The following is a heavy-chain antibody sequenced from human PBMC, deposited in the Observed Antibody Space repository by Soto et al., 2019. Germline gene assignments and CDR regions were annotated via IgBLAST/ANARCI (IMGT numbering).Heavy chain of an antibody. CDR1: GFSLTTRGVG. CDR3: AHRVLRTVFGLVTTTAIYFDF. Sequence: QITLNESGPTVVRPTETLTLTCRFSGFSLTTRGVGAGCIRQSPGKAPEWLARIYWDDDKRYSASLMSRLTITKDTSKKQVVLTVSDLDPTNTDTYYCAHRVLRTVFGLVTTTAIYFDFWGQGTPAAVSS. CDR2: IYWDDDK. J-gene: IGHJ4*02. D-gene: IGHD3-3*01. V-gene: IGHV2-5*02.